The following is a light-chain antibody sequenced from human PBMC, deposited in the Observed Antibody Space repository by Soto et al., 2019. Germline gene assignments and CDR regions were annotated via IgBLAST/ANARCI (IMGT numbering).Light chain of an antibody. Sequence: QSVLTKPPSASGTPGQRVTLSCSGSSSNIGSNTVNWYQQPPGTAPRLLIYSDNQRPSGVPDRFSGSKSGTSASLAISGLQSEDEVEYYCAAWVDSLNGWVFGGGTKLAVL. CDR1: SSNIGSNT. J-gene: IGLJ3*02. CDR2: SDN. V-gene: IGLV1-44*01. CDR3: AAWVDSLNGWV.